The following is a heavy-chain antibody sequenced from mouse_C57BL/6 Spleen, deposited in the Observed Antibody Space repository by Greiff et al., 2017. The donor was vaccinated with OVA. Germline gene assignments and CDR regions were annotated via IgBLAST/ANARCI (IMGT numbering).Heavy chain of an antibody. D-gene: IGHD1-1*01. V-gene: IGHV1-82*01. Sequence: LQESGPELVKPGASVKISCKASGYAFSSSWMNWVKQRPGKGLEWIGRIYPGDGDTNYNGKFKGKATLTADKSSSTAYMQLSSLTSEDSAVYFCAREGYYGSSYNWYFDVWGTGTTVTVSS. CDR3: AREGYYGSSYNWYFDV. CDR1: GYAFSSSW. J-gene: IGHJ1*03. CDR2: IYPGDGDT.